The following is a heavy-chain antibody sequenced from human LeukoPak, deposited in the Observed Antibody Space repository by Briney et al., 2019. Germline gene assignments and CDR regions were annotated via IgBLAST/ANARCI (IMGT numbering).Heavy chain of an antibody. D-gene: IGHD6-6*01. CDR3: ASAGGDSRSPLPFYY. Sequence: GSLRLSCAASGFTFDKYWMSWVRQAPGKGLEWVANIKQDGSEKYYVDSVKGRFTISRDNAENSLFLQMNSLRAEDTAVYFCASAGGDSRSPLPFYYWGQGTLVTVSS. J-gene: IGHJ4*02. CDR2: IKQDGSEK. V-gene: IGHV3-7*03. CDR1: GFTFDKYW.